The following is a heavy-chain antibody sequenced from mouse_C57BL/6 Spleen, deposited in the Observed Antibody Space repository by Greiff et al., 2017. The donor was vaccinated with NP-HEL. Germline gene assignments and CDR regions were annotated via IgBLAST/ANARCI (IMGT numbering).Heavy chain of an antibody. V-gene: IGHV6-6*01. D-gene: IGHD1-1*01. CDR3: TNYEKDY. Sequence: EVKVEESGGGLVQPGGSMKLSCAASGFTFSDAWMDWVRQSPEQGLEWVAEIRHKANNPATYYAVSVKGRFTISRDDSKSSVYLQMNSVGAEDTGIYYCTNYEKDYWGQGTTLTVSS. CDR1: GFTFSDAW. J-gene: IGHJ2*01. CDR2: IRHKANNPAT.